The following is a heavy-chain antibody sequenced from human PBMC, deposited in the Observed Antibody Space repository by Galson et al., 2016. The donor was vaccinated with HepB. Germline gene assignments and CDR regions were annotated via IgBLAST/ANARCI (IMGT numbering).Heavy chain of an antibody. D-gene: IGHD3-22*01. CDR2: ISVYNGNT. J-gene: IGHJ4*02. Sequence: SVKVSCKASGYIFSNYGINWVRQAPGQGLEWLGRISVYNGNTNYAQKLQGRVTMTTDTSTSTAHLELRSLRSDDTAVYYCARDYYDISGYLEGFDYWGQGTLVTVSS. V-gene: IGHV1-18*01. CDR1: GYIFSNYG. CDR3: ARDYYDISGYLEGFDY.